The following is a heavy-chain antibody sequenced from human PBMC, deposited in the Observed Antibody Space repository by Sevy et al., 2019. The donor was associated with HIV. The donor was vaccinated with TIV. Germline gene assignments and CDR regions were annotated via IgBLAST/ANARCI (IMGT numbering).Heavy chain of an antibody. CDR2: KSYDGGDQ. J-gene: IGHJ4*02. CDR3: ARDAGYCTAWYPGY. D-gene: IGHD2-8*02. CDR1: GFTFSTHG. V-gene: IGHV3-30*03. Sequence: GGSLRLCCAASGFTFSTHGMHWLRQAPGKGLEWVAVKSYDGGDQCYANSVKGRFPISRDNSKNTLYLQMNGLSAEDTALYYCARDAGYCTAWYPGYWGQGTLVTVSS.